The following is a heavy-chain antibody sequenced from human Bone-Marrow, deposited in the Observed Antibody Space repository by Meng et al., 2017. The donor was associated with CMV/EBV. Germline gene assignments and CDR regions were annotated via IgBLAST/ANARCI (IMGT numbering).Heavy chain of an antibody. D-gene: IGHD1-26*01. CDR2: INWNGGST. V-gene: IGHV3-20*04. CDR1: GFTFDDYG. Sequence: GGSLRLSCAASGFTFDDYGMNWVRQAPGKGLEWVSGINWNGGSTSYADSVKGRFTISRDNAKNSLSLQMNSLRAEDTALYYCARGAIWDFVDYWGQGTLVTVSS. CDR3: ARGAIWDFVDY. J-gene: IGHJ4*02.